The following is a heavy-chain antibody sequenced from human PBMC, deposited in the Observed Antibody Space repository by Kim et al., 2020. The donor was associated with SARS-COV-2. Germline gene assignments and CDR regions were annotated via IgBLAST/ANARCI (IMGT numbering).Heavy chain of an antibody. CDR1: GFTFSIWS. J-gene: IGHJ4*01. V-gene: IGHV3-48*02. Sequence: GGSLRLSCEASGFTFSIWSMNWVRQAPGKGLEWVSYMTSDTKTIDYADSVRGRFTISRDNAKKLVFLQMIGLRDEETAVYYCARSTEGRFDYWGQGNLVTVSS. CDR2: MTSDTKTI. CDR3: ARSTEGRFDY.